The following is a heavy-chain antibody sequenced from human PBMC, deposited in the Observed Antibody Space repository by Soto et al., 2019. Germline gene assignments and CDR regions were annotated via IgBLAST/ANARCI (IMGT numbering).Heavy chain of an antibody. Sequence: SETLSLTCTVSGGSISSYSWSWIRQPPGKGLEWIGYMYKTGSTVYNPSFKSRVTISVDTSKNQFSLKLSSVTAADTAVYYCARDLSLDVWGQGTTVTVSS. CDR1: GGSISSYS. V-gene: IGHV4-59*01. CDR3: ARDLSLDV. D-gene: IGHD1-26*01. CDR2: MYKTGST. J-gene: IGHJ6*02.